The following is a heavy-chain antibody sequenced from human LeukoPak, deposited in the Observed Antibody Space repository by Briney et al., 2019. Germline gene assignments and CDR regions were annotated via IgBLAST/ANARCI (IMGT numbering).Heavy chain of an antibody. D-gene: IGHD3-3*02. CDR2: IKSKTDGGTT. J-gene: IGHJ4*02. CDR3: TTIRAPLRDY. V-gene: IGHV3-15*07. Sequence: VGRIKSKTDGGTTDYAAPVKGRFTISRDDSKNTLYLQMNSLKTEDTAVYYCTTIRAPLRDYWGQGTLVTVSS.